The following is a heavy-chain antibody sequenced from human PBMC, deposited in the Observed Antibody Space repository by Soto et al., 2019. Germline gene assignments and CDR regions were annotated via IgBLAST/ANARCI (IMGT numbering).Heavy chain of an antibody. J-gene: IGHJ6*02. CDR1: GYTYTSYG. V-gene: IGHV1-18*01. D-gene: IGHD2-15*01. CDR2: ISAYNGNT. CDR3: ARGWWLLVRDLTEGYYYYGMDV. Sequence: GASVKLSCKDSGYTYTSYGISWVRQAPKQGLEWMGWISAYNGNTNYAQKLQGRVTMTTDTSTSTAYMELRSLRSDDTAVYYCARGWWLLVRDLTEGYYYYGMDVWGQGTTVTVSS.